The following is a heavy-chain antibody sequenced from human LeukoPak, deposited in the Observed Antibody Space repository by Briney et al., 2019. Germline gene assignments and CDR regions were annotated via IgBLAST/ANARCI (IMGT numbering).Heavy chain of an antibody. V-gene: IGHV1-18*01. CDR1: GYTFTSYG. CDR3: ARGALSIAAAGNVNWFDP. Sequence: ASVKVSCKASGYTFTSYGISWVRQAPGQGLEWMGWISAYNGNTNYAQKLQGRVTMTTDTSTSTACMELRSLRSDDTAVYYCARGALSIAAAGNVNWFDPWGQGTLVTVSS. CDR2: ISAYNGNT. D-gene: IGHD6-13*01. J-gene: IGHJ5*02.